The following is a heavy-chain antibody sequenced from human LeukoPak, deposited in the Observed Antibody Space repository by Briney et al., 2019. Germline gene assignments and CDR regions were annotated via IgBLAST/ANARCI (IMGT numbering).Heavy chain of an antibody. CDR1: GGSISSSSYY. CDR3: ARHAKSSSELLWFGELGNWLDP. Sequence: PSETLSLTCTVSGGSISSSSYYWGWIRQPPGKGLEWIGSIYYSGSTYYNPSLKSRVTISVDTSKNQFSLKLSSVTAADTAVYYCARHAKSSSELLWFGELGNWLDPWGQGTLVTVSS. CDR2: IYYSGST. J-gene: IGHJ5*02. V-gene: IGHV4-39*01. D-gene: IGHD3-10*01.